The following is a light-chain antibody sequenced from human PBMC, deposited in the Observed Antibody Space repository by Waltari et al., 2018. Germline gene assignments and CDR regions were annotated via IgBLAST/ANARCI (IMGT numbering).Light chain of an antibody. CDR3: NSFAGSNNFPWV. CDR1: SRDVGGYNH. CDR2: DVN. V-gene: IGLV2-8*01. Sequence: QSALTQPPSASGSPGQSVAIPCTGTSRDVGGYNHVSWYQQYPGKAPKLMIYDVNTRPSGVPDRFSGSKSGNTASLTVSGLQAEDEADYYCNSFAGSNNFPWVFGGGTKLTVL. J-gene: IGLJ3*02.